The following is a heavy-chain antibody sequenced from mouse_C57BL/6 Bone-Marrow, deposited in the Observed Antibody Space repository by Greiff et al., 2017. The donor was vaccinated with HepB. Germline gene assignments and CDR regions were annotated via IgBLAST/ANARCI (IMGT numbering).Heavy chain of an antibody. Sequence: VQRRQGGPGLVKPGASVKMSCKASGYTFTDYYMNWVKQSHGKSLEWIGVINPYNGGTSYNQKFKGKATLTVDKSSSTAYMELNSLTSEDSAVYYCARGAITTVVARDYWGQGTTLTVSS. CDR2: INPYNGGT. J-gene: IGHJ2*01. CDR3: ARGAITTVVARDY. CDR1: GYTFTDYY. V-gene: IGHV1-19*01. D-gene: IGHD1-1*01.